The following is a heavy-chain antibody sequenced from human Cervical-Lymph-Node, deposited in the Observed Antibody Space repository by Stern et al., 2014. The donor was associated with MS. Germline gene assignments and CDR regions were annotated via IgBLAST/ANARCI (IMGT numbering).Heavy chain of an antibody. V-gene: IGHV3-21*01. Sequence: EVQLVESGGGLVKPGGSLRLSCAASGFTFSSYSMNWVRQAPGKGLEWVSSISSSSSYIYYADSVKGRFTISRDNAKNSLYLQMNSLRAEDTAVYYCARGGQSYGDYLGRWGQGTLVTVSS. CDR2: ISSSSSYI. CDR3: ARGGQSYGDYLGR. D-gene: IGHD4-17*01. J-gene: IGHJ4*02. CDR1: GFTFSSYS.